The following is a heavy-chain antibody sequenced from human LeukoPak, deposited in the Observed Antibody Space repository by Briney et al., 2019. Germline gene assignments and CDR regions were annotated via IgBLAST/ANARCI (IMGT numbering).Heavy chain of an antibody. J-gene: IGHJ4*02. D-gene: IGHD1-1*01. CDR2: IKQDGSAE. CDR3: AGGMGYTTDY. V-gene: IGHV3-7*01. CDR1: GLTFSNYW. Sequence: GGSLRLSCVASGLTFSNYWMNWVRQAPGKGLEWVANIKQDGSAENYVDSVRGRFTISRDNAKNSVYLQMNSLGDDDTAVYYCAGGMGYTTDYWGQGILVTVSS.